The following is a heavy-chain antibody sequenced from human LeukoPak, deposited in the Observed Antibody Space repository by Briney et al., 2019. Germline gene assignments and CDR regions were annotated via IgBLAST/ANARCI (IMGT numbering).Heavy chain of an antibody. V-gene: IGHV3-11*01. J-gene: IGHJ3*02. CDR3: AANPTRIDAFKI. Sequence: AGGSLRLSCAASGFTFVDHYMIWIRQAPGKGLEWVSYISGTSTSIYYVDSVKGRFTISRDNSKDSLYLQMNSLRVDDTAVYYCAANPTRIDAFKIWAQGTMVTVSS. CDR1: GFTFVDHY. D-gene: IGHD4-11*01. CDR2: ISGTSTSI.